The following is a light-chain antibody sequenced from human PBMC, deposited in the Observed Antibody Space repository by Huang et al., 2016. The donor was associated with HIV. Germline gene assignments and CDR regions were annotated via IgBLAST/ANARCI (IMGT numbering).Light chain of an antibody. CDR2: RAS. J-gene: IGKJ2*01. CDR3: QQYNTYLYT. V-gene: IGKV1-5*03. CDR1: QNINTW. Sequence: DIQMTQSPSTLSASVGYRVTITCRASQNINTWLAWYQQKPGKAPNLLIYRASSLQIGVPSRFTGSGSGTEFTLTITSLQPDDRGTYYCQQYNTYLYTFGQGTKLEI.